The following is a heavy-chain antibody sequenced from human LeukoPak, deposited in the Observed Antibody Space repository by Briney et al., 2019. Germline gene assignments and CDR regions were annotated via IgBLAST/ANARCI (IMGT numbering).Heavy chain of an antibody. V-gene: IGHV3-30*03. Sequence: GGSLRLSCAASGFTFSSYGMHWVRQAPGKGLEWVAVISYDGSNKYYADSVKGRFTISRDNSKNTLYLQMNSLRAEDTAVYYCARDRPDDYVWGSYHYSDYWGQGILVTVSS. D-gene: IGHD3-16*02. CDR3: ARDRPDDYVWGSYHYSDY. CDR2: ISYDGSNK. J-gene: IGHJ4*02. CDR1: GFTFSSYG.